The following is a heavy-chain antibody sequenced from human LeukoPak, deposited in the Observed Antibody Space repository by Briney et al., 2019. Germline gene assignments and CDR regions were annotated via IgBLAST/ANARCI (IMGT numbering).Heavy chain of an antibody. CDR2: ISSSSSTI. J-gene: IGHJ4*02. V-gene: IGHV3-48*04. Sequence: GGSLRLSCAASAFTFSSYSMNWVRQAPGKGLEWVSYISSSSSTIYYADSVKGRFTISRDNAKNSLYLQMNSLRAEDTAVYYCARDRSRNYDYWGQGTLVTVSS. CDR1: AFTFSSYS. CDR3: ARDRSRNYDY.